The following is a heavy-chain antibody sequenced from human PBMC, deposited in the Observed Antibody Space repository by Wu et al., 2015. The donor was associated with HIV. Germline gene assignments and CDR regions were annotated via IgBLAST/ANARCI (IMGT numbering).Heavy chain of an antibody. V-gene: IGHV1-46*01. CDR1: GYTFTTYY. CDR2: INPGGGNT. Sequence: VQLVQSGSEVKRPGASVKVSCKASGYTFTTYYIHWVRQAPGQGLEWMGIINPGGGNTNYAHKFQGRVTMTRDTSTSTVHMELSSLRSEDTAVYYCVSFSPVYSGSYSWDVWGQGTTVTVAS. J-gene: IGHJ6*02. D-gene: IGHD3-10*01. CDR3: VSFSPVYSGSYSWDV.